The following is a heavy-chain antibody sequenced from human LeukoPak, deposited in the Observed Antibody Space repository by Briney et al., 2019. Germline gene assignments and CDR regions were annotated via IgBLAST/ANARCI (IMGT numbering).Heavy chain of an antibody. Sequence: PSETLSLTCAVYGGSLSGYYWSWIRQPPGEGLEWIGEINHSGSTNYNPSLKSRVTISVDTSKNQLSLKLSSMTAADTAVYYCARQWLVSPLFDYWGQGTLVTVSS. D-gene: IGHD6-19*01. CDR2: INHSGST. CDR1: GGSLSGYY. J-gene: IGHJ4*02. V-gene: IGHV4-34*01. CDR3: ARQWLVSPLFDY.